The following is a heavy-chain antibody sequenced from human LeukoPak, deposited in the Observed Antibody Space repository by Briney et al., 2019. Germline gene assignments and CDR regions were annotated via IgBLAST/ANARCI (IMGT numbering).Heavy chain of an antibody. Sequence: SAKVSCKASGGTFSSYAISWVRQAPGQGLEWMGRIIPILGIANYAQKFQGRVTITADKSTSTAYMELSSLRSEDTAVYYCARDEGTTVNYDPNWFDPWGQGTLVTVSS. V-gene: IGHV1-69*04. CDR2: IIPILGIA. D-gene: IGHD4-17*01. CDR3: ARDEGTTVNYDPNWFDP. J-gene: IGHJ5*02. CDR1: GGTFSSYA.